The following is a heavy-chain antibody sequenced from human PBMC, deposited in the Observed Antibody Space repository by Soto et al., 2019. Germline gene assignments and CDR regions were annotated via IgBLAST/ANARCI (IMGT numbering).Heavy chain of an antibody. CDR1: GFTFSSYA. Sequence: GGSLRLSCAASGFTFSSYAMSWVRQAPGKGLEWVSAISGSGGSTYYADSVKGRFTISRDNSKNTLYLQMNSLRAEDTAVYYCAKVEYCGGDCLYYYYYGMDVWGQGTTGTVS. CDR3: AKVEYCGGDCLYYYYYGMDV. CDR2: ISGSGGST. J-gene: IGHJ6*02. D-gene: IGHD2-21*02. V-gene: IGHV3-23*01.